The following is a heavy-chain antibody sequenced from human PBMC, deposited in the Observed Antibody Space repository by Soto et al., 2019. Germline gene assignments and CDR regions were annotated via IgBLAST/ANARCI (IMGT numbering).Heavy chain of an antibody. D-gene: IGHD3-10*01. J-gene: IGHJ4*02. CDR2: GNHILSMS. CDR3: ATSYGSGYRAFDY. Sequence: QVQLVQSGAEVKRPGSSVKVSCKASGATFSFYSINWVRQAPGLGIEWMGRGNHILSMSNYAQRFQGRATMTADKSTSIAYMELSGLRSEDTAMYYCATSYGSGYRAFDYWGQGALVTVSS. CDR1: GATFSFYS. V-gene: IGHV1-69*04.